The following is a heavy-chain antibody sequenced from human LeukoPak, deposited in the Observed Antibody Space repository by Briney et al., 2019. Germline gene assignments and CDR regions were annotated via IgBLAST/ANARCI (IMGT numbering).Heavy chain of an antibody. CDR3: ARGYSSGWYNWFDP. Sequence: SETLSLTCTVSGGSISSYYWSWIRQPPGKGLEWIGYIYYSGSTNYNPSLKSRVTISVDTSKNQFSLKLSSVTAADAAVYYCARGYSSGWYNWFDPWGQGTLVTVSS. V-gene: IGHV4-59*08. CDR2: IYYSGST. CDR1: GGSISSYY. D-gene: IGHD6-19*01. J-gene: IGHJ5*02.